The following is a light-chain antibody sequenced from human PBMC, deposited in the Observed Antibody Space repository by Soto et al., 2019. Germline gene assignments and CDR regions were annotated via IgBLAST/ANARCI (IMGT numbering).Light chain of an antibody. CDR2: DVS. Sequence: QSALTQPRSVSGSPGQSVTISCTGTSSDVGGYNHVSWYQQHPGKAPKVMIYDVSERPSGVPDRFSGSKSGNTASLTISGLQAEDEADYYCCSYAGSDGYVFGTGTKLTVL. CDR3: CSYAGSDGYV. CDR1: SSDVGGYNH. J-gene: IGLJ1*01. V-gene: IGLV2-11*01.